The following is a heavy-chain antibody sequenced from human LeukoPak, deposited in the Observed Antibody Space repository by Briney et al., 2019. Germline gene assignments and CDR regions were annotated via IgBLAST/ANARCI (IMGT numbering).Heavy chain of an antibody. V-gene: IGHV3-30*18. D-gene: IGHD3-22*01. CDR3: AKDVTNDYDRLDY. Sequence: GGSLRLSCAASGFTFSNYGMHWVRQAPGKGLEWVTVISYDGNNKYYAESMKGRFTISRDNSKNTLYLQMNSLRAEDTAVYYCAKDVTNDYDRLDYWGQGTLVTVSS. CDR1: GFTFSNYG. CDR2: ISYDGNNK. J-gene: IGHJ4*02.